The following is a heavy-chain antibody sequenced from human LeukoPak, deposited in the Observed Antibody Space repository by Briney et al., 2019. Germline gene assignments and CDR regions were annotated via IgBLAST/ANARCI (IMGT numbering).Heavy chain of an antibody. D-gene: IGHD6-19*01. CDR1: GDSITNDNHY. V-gene: IGHV4-61*02. Sequence: SETLSLTXTVSGDSITNDNHYWSWIGQPAGKGLEWIGRISATGNTNYNPSLKSRVTISADTSKNQFSLRLSSVTAADTAVYYCTRKQWVEYYFDSWGQGTLVTVSS. J-gene: IGHJ4*02. CDR3: TRKQWVEYYFDS. CDR2: ISATGNT.